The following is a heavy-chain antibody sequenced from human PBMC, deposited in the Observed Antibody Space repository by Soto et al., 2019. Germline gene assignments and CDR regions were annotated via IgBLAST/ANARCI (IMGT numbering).Heavy chain of an antibody. J-gene: IGHJ6*02. Sequence: GASVKVSCKASGYTFTGYYMHWVRQAPGQGLEWMGWINPNSGGTNYAQKFQGWVTMTRDTSISTAYMELSRLRSDDTAVYYCARSYYYGSGGNYDYYYYYGMDVWGQGTTVTVSS. D-gene: IGHD3-10*01. V-gene: IGHV1-2*04. CDR2: INPNSGGT. CDR1: GYTFTGYY. CDR3: ARSYYYGSGGNYDYYYYYGMDV.